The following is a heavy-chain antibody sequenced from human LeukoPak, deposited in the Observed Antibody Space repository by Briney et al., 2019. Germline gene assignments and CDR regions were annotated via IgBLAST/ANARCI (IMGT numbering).Heavy chain of an antibody. V-gene: IGHV1-69*04. CDR2: IIPILGIA. Sequence: SVKVSCKASGGTFSSYAISWVRQAPGQGLEWMGRIIPILGIANYAQKFHGRVTITADKSTSTAYMELSSLRSEDTAVYYCARDCSGGSCDWGQGTLVTVSS. CDR1: GGTFSSYA. D-gene: IGHD2-15*01. CDR3: ARDCSGGSCD. J-gene: IGHJ4*02.